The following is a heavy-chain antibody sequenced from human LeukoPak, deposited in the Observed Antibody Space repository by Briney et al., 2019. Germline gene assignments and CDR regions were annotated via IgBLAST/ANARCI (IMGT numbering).Heavy chain of an antibody. CDR2: IYYSGST. V-gene: IGHV4-4*02. CDR3: ARGVVAAAGRTFDF. CDR1: GGSISSSNW. D-gene: IGHD6-13*01. J-gene: IGHJ4*02. Sequence: PSETLSLTCAVSGGSISSSNWWSWVRQPPGKGLEWIGYIYYSGSTNYNPSLKSRVTISLDTSQNQFSLKLSSLTAADTAVYYCARGVVAAAGRTFDFWGQGTLVTVSS.